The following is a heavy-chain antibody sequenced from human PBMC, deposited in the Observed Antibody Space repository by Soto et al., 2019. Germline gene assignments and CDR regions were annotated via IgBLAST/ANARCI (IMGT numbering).Heavy chain of an antibody. CDR3: AKRIAAADYYCYCGMDV. J-gene: IGHJ6*02. Sequence: EVQLLESGGGLVQPGGSLRLSCAASGFTVSSDAMSWVRQAPGKGLEWVSAISGSGGSTYYADSVKGRFTISSDNSKNTLYLQMNGRRAEDTAVYYCAKRIAAADYYCYCGMDVWGQGTTVTVSS. CDR2: ISGSGGST. D-gene: IGHD6-13*01. V-gene: IGHV3-23*01. CDR1: GFTVSSDA.